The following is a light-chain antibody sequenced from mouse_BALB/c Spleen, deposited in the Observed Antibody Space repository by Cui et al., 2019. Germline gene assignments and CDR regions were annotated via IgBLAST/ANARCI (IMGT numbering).Light chain of an antibody. V-gene: IGKV11-125*01. CDR2: KAS. CDR3: QQGQSYPYT. CDR1: QNINVW. Sequence: QMNQSPSSLSASLGDTITITCHASQNINVWLSWYQQKPGNIPKLLIYKASNLHTCVPSRFSGSGSGTGFTLTISSLQPEDIATYYCQQGQSYPYTFGGGTKLEIK. J-gene: IGKJ2*01.